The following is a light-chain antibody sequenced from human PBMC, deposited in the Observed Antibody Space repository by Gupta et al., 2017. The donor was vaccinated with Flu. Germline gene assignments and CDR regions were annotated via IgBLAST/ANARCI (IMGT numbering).Light chain of an antibody. CDR1: QSISSW. V-gene: IGKV1-5*03. CDR2: KAS. CDR3: QQYNSYTWT. Sequence: DIQMTQSPSTLSASVGDRVTITCRASQSISSWVAWYQQKPGKAPKLLIYKASSLESGVPSRFSGSGPGTEFTLTISSLQPDDFATYYCQQYNSYTWTFGQGTKVEIK. J-gene: IGKJ1*01.